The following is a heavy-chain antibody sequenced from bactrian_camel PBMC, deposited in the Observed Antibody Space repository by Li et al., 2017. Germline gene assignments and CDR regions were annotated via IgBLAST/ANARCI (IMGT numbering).Heavy chain of an antibody. CDR3: KPDPVRKGSWCFGG. CDR2: IRRSGGET. Sequence: HVQLVESGGGSVQAGGSLRLSCVVSGHSRGSNCVGWYRLPPGRAPAEREGIAAIRRSGGETWYAGSVKGRFTISRDNAKRTGYLQMNSLKPEDTAMYYCKPDPVRKGSWCFGGWGQGTQVTVS. CDR1: GHSRGSNC. D-gene: IGHD6*01. V-gene: IGHV3S55*01. J-gene: IGHJ6*01.